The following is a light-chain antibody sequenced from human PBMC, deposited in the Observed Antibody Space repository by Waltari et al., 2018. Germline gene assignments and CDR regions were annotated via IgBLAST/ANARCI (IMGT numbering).Light chain of an antibody. CDR2: GAS. CDR3: QQYMNWTRT. CDR1: QHVYTN. Sequence: EIVMTQSPATLSVSPGERATLSCRASQHVYTNLAWYQQKPGQAPRLLIYGASTRATDIPARFSGSGSGTEFTLTISSLESEDFAIFYCQQYMNWTRTFGQGTKVEIK. V-gene: IGKV3-15*01. J-gene: IGKJ1*01.